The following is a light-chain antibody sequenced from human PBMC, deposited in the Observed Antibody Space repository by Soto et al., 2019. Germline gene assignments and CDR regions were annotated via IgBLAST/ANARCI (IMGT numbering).Light chain of an antibody. CDR1: QSVSSS. CDR3: QQRTNWPPGVT. CDR2: DAS. Sequence: EIGLTQSPATLSLSPGERATLSCRASQSVSSSLAWYQQKPGQPPRLLIYDASNRATGIPARFSGSGSGTDFTLTISSLEPEDFAVYYCQQRTNWPPGVTFGPGTKVDVK. J-gene: IGKJ3*01. V-gene: IGKV3-11*01.